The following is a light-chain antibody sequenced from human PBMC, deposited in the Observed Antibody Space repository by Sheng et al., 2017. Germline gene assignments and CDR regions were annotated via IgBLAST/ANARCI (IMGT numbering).Light chain of an antibody. CDR3: QSYDSSLSGHWV. CDR2: GNX. V-gene: IGLV1-40*01. J-gene: IGLJ3*02. Sequence: QSVLTQPPSVSGAPGQRVTISCTGSSSNIGAGYDVHWYQQLPGTAPKLLIYGNXNRPSGVPDRFSGSKSGTSASLAITGLQAEDEADYYCQSYDSSLSGHWVFGGGTKLTVL. CDR1: SSNIGAGYD.